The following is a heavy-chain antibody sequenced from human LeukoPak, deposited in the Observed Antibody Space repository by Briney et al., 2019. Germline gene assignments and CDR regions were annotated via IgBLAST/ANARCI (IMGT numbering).Heavy chain of an antibody. CDR1: GYSFTNYW. CDR2: IYPGDSDT. V-gene: IGHV5-51*01. Sequence: GESLKISCKGSGYSFTNYWIGWVRQMPGKGLEWMGIIYPGDSDTRYSPFFQGQVSISADKSISTAYLQWSSLKASDTAMYYCARRAGVDYFDYWGQGTLVTVSS. D-gene: IGHD2-15*01. J-gene: IGHJ4*02. CDR3: ARRAGVDYFDY.